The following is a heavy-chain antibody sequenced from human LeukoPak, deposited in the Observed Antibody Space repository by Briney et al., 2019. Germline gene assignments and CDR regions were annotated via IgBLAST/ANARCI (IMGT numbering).Heavy chain of an antibody. CDR3: AKGAAIQGYYYYMDV. CDR2: MSGSGGST. CDR1: RFTPSSYA. V-gene: IGHV3-23*01. Sequence: PLGSLRLSCAASRFTPSSYAMSCVRQAPGQRLGWVSAMSGSGGSTYYADSVKGRFTISRDNSKNTLYLQMSSLRAEDTAVYYCAKGAAIQGYYYYMDVWGKGTTVTVSS. D-gene: IGHD2-2*01. J-gene: IGHJ6*03.